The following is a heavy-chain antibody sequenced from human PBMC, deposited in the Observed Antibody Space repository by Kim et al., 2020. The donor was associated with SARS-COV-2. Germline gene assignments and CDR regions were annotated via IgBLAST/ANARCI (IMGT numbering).Heavy chain of an antibody. CDR3: ARITGGSPDF. J-gene: IGHJ4*02. D-gene: IGHD2-8*02. Sequence: KKYAVSVKSRITINPDTSQNQFSLQLNSVTPEDTAVYYCARITGGSPDFWGQGTLVTVSS. V-gene: IGHV6-1*01. CDR2: K.